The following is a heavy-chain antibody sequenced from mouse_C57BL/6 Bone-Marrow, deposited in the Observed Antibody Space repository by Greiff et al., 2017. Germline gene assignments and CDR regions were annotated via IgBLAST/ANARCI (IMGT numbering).Heavy chain of an antibody. CDR1: GYTFTDYN. CDR2: INPNNGGT. J-gene: IGHJ4*01. Sequence: VVKPGASVKIPCKASGYTFTDYNMDWVKQSHGKSLEWIGDINPNNGGTIYNQKFKGKATLTVDKSSSTAYMELRSLTSEDTAVYYCARVGVTTKGYYAMDYWGQGTSVTVSS. D-gene: IGHD2-2*01. CDR3: ARVGVTTKGYYAMDY. V-gene: IGHV1-18*01.